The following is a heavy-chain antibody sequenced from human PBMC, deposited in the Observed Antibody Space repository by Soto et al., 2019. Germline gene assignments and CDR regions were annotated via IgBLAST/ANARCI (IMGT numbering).Heavy chain of an antibody. D-gene: IGHD2-21*02. CDR1: GGSIGSGGYS. CDR2: MYHSGST. CDR3: ARGGALGVTPIDY. J-gene: IGHJ4*02. V-gene: IGHV4-30-2*01. Sequence: QLQLQESGSGLVKPSQTLSLTCAVSGGSIGSGGYSWSWIRQPPGKGLEWIGCMYHSGSTYYNPSLKSRVTMSVDRSKKQFSLKLTSVTAADTAVYYCARGGALGVTPIDYWGQGTLVTVSS.